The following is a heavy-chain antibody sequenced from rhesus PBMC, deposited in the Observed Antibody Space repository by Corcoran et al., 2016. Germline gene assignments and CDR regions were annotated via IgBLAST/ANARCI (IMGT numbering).Heavy chain of an antibody. D-gene: IGHD3-3*01. CDR1: GYTLPDYY. J-gene: IGHJ6*01. CDR3: ATGIWTGYYRGGLDS. Sequence: EVQLVQSGAEVKQPGASGKISCKASGYTLPDYYLPWVRPAPGKGLEWMGRVDPEDGEAIHAQKFQDRVTITADTSTDTAYMELSSLRSEDTAVYYCATGIWTGYYRGGLDSWGQGVVVTVSS. V-gene: IGHV1-111*02. CDR2: VDPEDGEA.